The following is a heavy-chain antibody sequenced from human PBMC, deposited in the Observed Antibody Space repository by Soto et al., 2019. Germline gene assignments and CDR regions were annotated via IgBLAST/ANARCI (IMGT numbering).Heavy chain of an antibody. D-gene: IGHD1-26*01. CDR1: GFTVSSNY. CDR3: ARDLVGATTEYFQH. J-gene: IGHJ1*01. CDR2: IYSGGGT. Sequence: EVQLVESGGGLVQPGGSLRLSCAASGFTVSSNYMSWVRQAPGKGLEWVSVIYSGGGTYYADSVKGRFTISRDNSKNTLYLKMNSRRAEDTAVYDCARDLVGATTEYFQHWGQGTLGTVAS. V-gene: IGHV3-66*01.